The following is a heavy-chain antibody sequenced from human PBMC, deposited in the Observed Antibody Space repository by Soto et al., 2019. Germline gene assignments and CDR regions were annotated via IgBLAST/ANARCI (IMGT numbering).Heavy chain of an antibody. CDR1: VFPFSRFG. J-gene: IGHJ3*02. V-gene: IGHV3-33*01. D-gene: IGHD1-1*01. CDR3: ARGVREYRHAFDI. CDR2: IWYDGSNK. Sequence: PGGSLRLSCAATVFPFSRFGLPCVRQAPGKGLEWVAVIWYDGSNKYYADSVKGRFTISRDNSKNTLYLQMNSLRAEDTAVYYCARGVREYRHAFDIWGQGTMVTVSS.